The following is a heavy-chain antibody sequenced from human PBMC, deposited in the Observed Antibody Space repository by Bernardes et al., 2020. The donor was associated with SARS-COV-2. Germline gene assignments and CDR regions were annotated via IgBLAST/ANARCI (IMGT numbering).Heavy chain of an antibody. D-gene: IGHD3-10*01. Sequence: ACVPVSSNASGPTFTCSGIIWVRQAPRQGLEWMGWHSAYNCNTNYAQKLQGIVNMTTDTSTSTAYLSLRSLRSDDTAVYYCARDPLSGLLWFGELHDVWSQGTTVTVSS. V-gene: IGHV1-18*01. CDR3: ARDPLSGLLWFGELHDV. J-gene: IGHJ6*02. CDR1: GPTFTCSG. CDR2: HSAYNCNT.